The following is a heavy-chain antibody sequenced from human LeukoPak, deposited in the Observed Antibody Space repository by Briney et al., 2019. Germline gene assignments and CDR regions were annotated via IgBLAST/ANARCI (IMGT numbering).Heavy chain of an antibody. CDR3: AKDPHPYGESVGGYHFDY. CDR1: GFTFSDYA. Sequence: PGVSLRLSCAASGFTFSDYAMNGVRQARGKGREGVTDIRYGGQNTFYADSVKGRFTISRDNLRNTVNLALNSLRAEDTAVYYCAKDPHPYGESVGGYHFDYWGQGILVTVSS. CDR2: IRYGGQNT. J-gene: IGHJ4*02. D-gene: IGHD4-17*01. V-gene: IGHV3-23*01.